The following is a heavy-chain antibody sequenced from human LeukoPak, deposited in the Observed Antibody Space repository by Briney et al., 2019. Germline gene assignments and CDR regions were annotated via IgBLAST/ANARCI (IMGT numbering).Heavy chain of an antibody. D-gene: IGHD4-23*01. Sequence: PGGSLRLSCAASGFTFSTYAMNWVRQAPGKGLVWVSRIACDGSSTTYADSVKGRFSISRDNAKNTLYLQMNSLRVEDTAVYYCARGRPHGNDYWGQGTLVTVSS. J-gene: IGHJ4*02. V-gene: IGHV3-74*01. CDR2: IACDGSST. CDR3: ARGRPHGNDY. CDR1: GFTFSTYA.